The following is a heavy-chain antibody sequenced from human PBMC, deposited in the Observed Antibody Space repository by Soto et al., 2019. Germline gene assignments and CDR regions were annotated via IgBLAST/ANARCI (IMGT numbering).Heavy chain of an antibody. CDR1: GFTFSRYW. V-gene: IGHV3-7*01. CDR2: IKPDGSEK. D-gene: IGHD3-16*01. Sequence: PGGSLRLSCAAYGFTFSRYWMNWVRQAPGKGLGWVANIKPDGSEKFYVDSVKGRFTISRDNAEKSLYLQMDGLRAEDRAVYYCVRAGDYVWGSYADYWGQGALVTVSS. J-gene: IGHJ4*02. CDR3: VRAGDYVWGSYADY.